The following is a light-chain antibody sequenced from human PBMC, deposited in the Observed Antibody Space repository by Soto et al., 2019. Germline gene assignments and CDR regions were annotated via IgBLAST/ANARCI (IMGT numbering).Light chain of an antibody. Sequence: DIVMTQSPDSLAVSLGERATINCKSSQSVLYTSNNKNYLAWYQQKPGQPPKLLFYWASTRESVVPDRFSGSGSGTDFTLTISSLQAEYVAVYYCQQYYSTPWTFGPGTKVEIK. CDR2: WAS. CDR1: QSVLYTSNNKNY. V-gene: IGKV4-1*01. CDR3: QQYYSTPWT. J-gene: IGKJ1*01.